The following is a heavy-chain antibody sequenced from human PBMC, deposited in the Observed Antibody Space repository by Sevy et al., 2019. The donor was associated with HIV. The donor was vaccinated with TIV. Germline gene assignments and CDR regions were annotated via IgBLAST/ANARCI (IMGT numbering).Heavy chain of an antibody. CDR2: ISAYNGNT. CDR1: CYTFTSYG. Sequence: ASVKVSCKASCYTFTSYGISWVRQAPGQGLEWRGWISAYNGNTNYAQKLQGRVTMTTDTSTSTAYMELRSLRSDDTAVYYCARGGITIFGSLHYYYMDVWGKGTTVTVSS. J-gene: IGHJ6*03. V-gene: IGHV1-18*01. D-gene: IGHD3-3*01. CDR3: ARGGITIFGSLHYYYMDV.